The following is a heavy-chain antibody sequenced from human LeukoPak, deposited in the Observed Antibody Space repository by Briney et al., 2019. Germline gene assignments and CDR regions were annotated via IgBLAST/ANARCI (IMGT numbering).Heavy chain of an antibody. Sequence: GGSLRLSCVGSGFSFSDYYMNWVRQAPGKGLEWLSSISSGSVYKYDADSVRGRFTISRDNAKNSLFLQMNSLRVEDTAVYYCARGSRDRGYYPDHWGQGTLVTVSS. CDR2: ISSGSVYK. CDR1: GFSFSDYY. V-gene: IGHV3-21*01. D-gene: IGHD3-3*01. J-gene: IGHJ4*02. CDR3: ARGSRDRGYYPDH.